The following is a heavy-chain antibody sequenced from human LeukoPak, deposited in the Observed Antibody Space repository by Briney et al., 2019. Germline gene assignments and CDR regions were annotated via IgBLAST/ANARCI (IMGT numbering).Heavy chain of an antibody. D-gene: IGHD6-25*01. Sequence: PSETLSLTCTVSDGSISNYYWSWIRQPPGKGLEWIGYIYSSGITTYHPSLRSRLTISVDTSKNQLSLRLSSVTAADTAVYYCAKLSGGRVDPWGQGTLVTVSS. CDR3: AKLSGGRVDP. CDR2: IYSSGIT. V-gene: IGHV4-59*08. J-gene: IGHJ5*02. CDR1: DGSISNYY.